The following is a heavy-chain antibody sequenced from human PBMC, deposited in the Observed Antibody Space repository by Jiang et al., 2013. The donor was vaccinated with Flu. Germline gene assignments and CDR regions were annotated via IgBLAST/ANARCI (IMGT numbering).Heavy chain of an antibody. V-gene: IGHV3-33*05. CDR2: ISFDGNYD. J-gene: IGHJ4*02. CDR3: GRAPPYGSPDY. D-gene: IGHD1-26*01. CDR1: GFTFSSFA. Sequence: VQLVESGGGVVQPGRSLRLSCAASGFTFSSFAIHWVRQAPGKGLEWVAVISFDGNYDFYADSVKGRFTISRDNSKNTLYLQMNSLRAEDTAVYYCGRAPPYGSPDYWGQGTLVTVSS.